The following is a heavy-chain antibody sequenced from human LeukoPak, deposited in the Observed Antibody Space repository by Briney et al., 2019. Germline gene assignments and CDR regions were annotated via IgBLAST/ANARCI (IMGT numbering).Heavy chain of an antibody. CDR1: GYTFTGYY. J-gene: IGHJ5*02. Sequence: GASVKVSCKASGYTFTGYYMHWVRQAPGQGLEWVRWINPKNGGSNYAQKFQGRVTMTRDRSISTAYMELSRLTSDDTAVYYCARASFWESPINWFAPWGQGTLVTVSS. V-gene: IGHV1-2*02. CDR2: INPKNGGS. CDR3: ARASFWESPINWFAP. D-gene: IGHD3-16*01.